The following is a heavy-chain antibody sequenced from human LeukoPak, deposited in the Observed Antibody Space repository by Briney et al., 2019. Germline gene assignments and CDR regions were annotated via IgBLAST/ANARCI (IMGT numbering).Heavy chain of an antibody. D-gene: IGHD3-22*01. J-gene: IGHJ3*02. V-gene: IGHV4-31*03. CDR2: IYYSGST. CDR1: GGSISSGGYY. Sequence: SETLSLTCTVSGGSISSGGYYWSWIRQHPGKGLEWIGYIYYSGSTYYNPSLKSRVTISVDTSKNQFSLKLSSVTAADTAVYYCARDHQYYDSSGYYTGAFDIWGQGTMVTVSS. CDR3: ARDHQYYDSSGYYTGAFDI.